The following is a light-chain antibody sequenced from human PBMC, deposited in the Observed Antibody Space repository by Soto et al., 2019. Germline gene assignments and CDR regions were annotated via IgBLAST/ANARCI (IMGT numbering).Light chain of an antibody. CDR2: GAS. CDR3: QQYGSSPKT. Sequence: EIVLTQSPGTLSLSPGERATLSCRASQSVSSSYLAWYQQKPGQAPRLLIYGASSRATGIPDRFVGSGSGTDFTLTISRLEPEEFAVYYWQQYGSSPKTVSQGTKVEIK. J-gene: IGKJ1*01. V-gene: IGKV3-20*01. CDR1: QSVSSSY.